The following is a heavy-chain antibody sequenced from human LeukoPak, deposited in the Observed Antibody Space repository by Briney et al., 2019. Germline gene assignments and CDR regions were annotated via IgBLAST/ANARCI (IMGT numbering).Heavy chain of an antibody. Sequence: VKASQTLSLTCTVSGGSISSYYWSCIRQPPGKGLGWIGYIYYSGSTNYNPSLKSRVTISVDTTKTQFSLKLSSVTDADTDVYYCARHVLIAAAGMDLLGFDRWGQGALVTVSS. CDR2: IYYSGST. J-gene: IGHJ5*02. CDR1: GGSISSYY. D-gene: IGHD6-13*01. V-gene: IGHV4-59*08. CDR3: ARHVLIAAAGMDLLGFDR.